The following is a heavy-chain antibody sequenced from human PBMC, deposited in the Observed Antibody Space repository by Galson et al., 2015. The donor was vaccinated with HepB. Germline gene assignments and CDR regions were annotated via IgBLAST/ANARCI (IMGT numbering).Heavy chain of an antibody. CDR2: IYPGDSDT. CDR1: GYSFTSYW. V-gene: IGHV5-51*04. Sequence: QSGAEVKKPGESLKISCKGSGYSFTSYWIGWVRQMPGKGLEWMGIIYPGDSDTRYSPSFQGQVTISADKPISTAYLQWSSLKASDTAMYYCARAREDIVATITLVFWFDPWGQGTLVTVSS. CDR3: ARAREDIVATITLVFWFDP. D-gene: IGHD5-12*01. J-gene: IGHJ5*02.